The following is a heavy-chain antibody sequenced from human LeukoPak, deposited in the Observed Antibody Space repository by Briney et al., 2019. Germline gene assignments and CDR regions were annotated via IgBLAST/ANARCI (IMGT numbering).Heavy chain of an antibody. J-gene: IGHJ4*02. V-gene: IGHV4-61*02. Sequence: SETLSLTCTVSGGSISSGSYYWSWIRQPAGKGLEWIGRIYTSGSTNYNPSLKSRVTISVDTSKNQFSLKLSSVTDADTAVYYCAMYYYDSSGYRTGWGQGNLVTVSS. CDR3: AMYYYDSSGYRTG. D-gene: IGHD3-22*01. CDR1: GGSISSGSYY. CDR2: IYTSGST.